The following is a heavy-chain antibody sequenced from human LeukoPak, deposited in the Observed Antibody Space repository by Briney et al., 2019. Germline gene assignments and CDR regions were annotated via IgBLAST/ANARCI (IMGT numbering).Heavy chain of an antibody. CDR2: IYSGGST. CDR3: ARDRYSYGYALDC. J-gene: IGHJ4*02. CDR1: GFTVGNNY. V-gene: IGHV3-66*02. D-gene: IGHD5-18*01. Sequence: GGSLRLSCTASGFTVGNNYTSWVRQAPGKGLEWVSVIYSGGSTYHADSVKGRFIISRDNSKNTLNLQMNSLRVEDSAVYYCARDRYSYGYALDCWGQGTLVTVSS.